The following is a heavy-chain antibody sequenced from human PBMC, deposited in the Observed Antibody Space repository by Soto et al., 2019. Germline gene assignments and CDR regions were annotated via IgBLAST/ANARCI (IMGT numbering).Heavy chain of an antibody. CDR1: GDSISHYF. CDR3: ARDNGYNYGYYRWFDP. Sequence: SETLSLTCTVSGDSISHYFWSWIRQPPGKGLEWIGYIFYSGSTNYNPSLKSRVTMSVDTSKNQFSLKLSSVTAADTAVYYCARDNGYNYGYYRWFDPWGQGTLVTVSS. D-gene: IGHD5-18*01. V-gene: IGHV4-59*01. J-gene: IGHJ5*02. CDR2: IFYSGST.